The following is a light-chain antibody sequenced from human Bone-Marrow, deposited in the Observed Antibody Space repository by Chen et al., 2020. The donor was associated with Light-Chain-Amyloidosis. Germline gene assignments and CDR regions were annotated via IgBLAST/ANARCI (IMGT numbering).Light chain of an antibody. J-gene: IGKJ2*01. CDR3: QQRSTWPPYT. CDR1: QNVVNY. Sequence: EIVLTQSPATLSLSPGERATLSCRASQNVVNYLAWYQLKPGQAPRLLIYDASNRATGIPARFSGSGSGTDFTLTISNVEPEDFAVYYCQQRSTWPPYTFGQGTKLEI. CDR2: DAS. V-gene: IGKV3-11*01.